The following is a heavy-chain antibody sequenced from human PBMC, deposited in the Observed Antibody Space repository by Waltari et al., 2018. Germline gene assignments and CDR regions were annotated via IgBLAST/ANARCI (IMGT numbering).Heavy chain of an antibody. CDR2: INSDGSST. D-gene: IGHD6-13*01. CDR3: VRENIAAAGLES. Sequence: EVQLVESGGGLVQPGGSLSLSCVASGSIFSTYWVDWVRQAPGKGLVWVSRINSDGSSTTYADSVKGQFTISRDNAKNTLYLHMSSLRAEDTAVYYCVRENIAAAGLESWGQGTLVTVSS. V-gene: IGHV3-74*01. CDR1: GSIFSTYW. J-gene: IGHJ4*02.